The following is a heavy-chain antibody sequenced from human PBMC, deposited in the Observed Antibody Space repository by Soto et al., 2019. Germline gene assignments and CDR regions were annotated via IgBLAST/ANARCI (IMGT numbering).Heavy chain of an antibody. Sequence: GESLKSSGEGSGYVFGNPWICWVRQMPGKGLEWMGIIYPADSDTRYSPSFQGQVTISADKSITTAYLQWSSLEASDTAMYYCARRYGRYFDYWGQGTLVTVSS. CDR2: IYPADSDT. CDR1: GYVFGNPW. CDR3: ARRYGRYFDY. J-gene: IGHJ4*02. V-gene: IGHV5-51*01. D-gene: IGHD5-18*01.